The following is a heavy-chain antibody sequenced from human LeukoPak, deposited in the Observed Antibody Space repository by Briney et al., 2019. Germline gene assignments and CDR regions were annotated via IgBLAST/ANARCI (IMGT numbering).Heavy chain of an antibody. V-gene: IGHV3-33*01. Sequence: PGGSLRLSCAASGLSLSNYGMHWVRQAPGKGLEWVAALLYDGNTKHYADSVRGRFTISRDISKNTFYLQMNSLTAEDTAVYYCARDHRPEIQYYYMDVWGKGTTVAVSS. D-gene: IGHD1-14*01. CDR3: ARDHRPEIQYYYMDV. CDR2: LLYDGNTK. CDR1: GLSLSNYG. J-gene: IGHJ6*03.